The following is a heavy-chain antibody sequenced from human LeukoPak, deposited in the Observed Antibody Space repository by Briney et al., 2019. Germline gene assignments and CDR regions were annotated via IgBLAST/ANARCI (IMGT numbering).Heavy chain of an antibody. CDR2: IRYDGSKE. CDR1: GFTFTTFG. V-gene: IGHV3-30*02. CDR3: ARGHGYCSSTSCPTDY. D-gene: IGHD2-2*01. Sequence: GGSLRLSCAASGFTFTTFGMHWVRQAPGKGLEWVAFIRYDGSKEYYADSVKGRFTISRDNAKNSLYLQMNSLRAEDTAVYYCARGHGYCSSTSCPTDYWGQGTLVTVSS. J-gene: IGHJ4*02.